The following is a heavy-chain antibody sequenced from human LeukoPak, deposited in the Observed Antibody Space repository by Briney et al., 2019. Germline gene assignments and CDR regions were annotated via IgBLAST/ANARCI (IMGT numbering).Heavy chain of an antibody. CDR1: GFTFSSYA. CDR3: ALKPIVVVPAAKYNWFDP. D-gene: IGHD2-2*01. J-gene: IGHJ5*02. Sequence: AGGSLRLSCAASGFTFSSYAMSWVRQAPGKGLEWVSAISGSGGSTYYADSVKGRFTISRDNSKNTLYLQMNSLRAEDTAVYYCALKPIVVVPAAKYNWFDPWGQGTLVTVSS. CDR2: ISGSGGST. V-gene: IGHV3-23*01.